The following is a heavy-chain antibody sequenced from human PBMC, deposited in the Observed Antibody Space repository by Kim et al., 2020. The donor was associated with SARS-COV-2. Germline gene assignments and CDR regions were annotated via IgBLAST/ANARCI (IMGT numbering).Heavy chain of an antibody. CDR3: ARDYGSRPNCYLIGNV. D-gene: IGHD2-2*01. V-gene: IGHV1-2*06. J-gene: IGHJ6*02. CDR1: GDTFTGYH. CDR2: INPGTGGT. Sequence: ASVKVSCKASGDTFTGYHIQWVRQAPGQGLEWMGRINPGTGGTNYAQKFQGRVTLTTDTYIGTAYLELSRLKSDDTAVYYCARDYGSRPNCYLIGNVGG.